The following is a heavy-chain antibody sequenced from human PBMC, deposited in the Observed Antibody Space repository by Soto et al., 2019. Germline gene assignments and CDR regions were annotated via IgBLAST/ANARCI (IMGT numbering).Heavy chain of an antibody. CDR3: ARLGTHLELLRYFGAPKNAFDI. CDR1: GYTFTSYG. J-gene: IGHJ3*02. Sequence: ASVKVSCKASGYTFTSYGISWVRQAPGQGLEWMGWISAYNGNTNYAQKLQGRVTMTTDTSTSTAYMELRSLRSDDTAVYYCARLGTHLELLRYFGAPKNAFDIWGQGRMVTVSS. CDR2: ISAYNGNT. V-gene: IGHV1-18*01. D-gene: IGHD3-9*01.